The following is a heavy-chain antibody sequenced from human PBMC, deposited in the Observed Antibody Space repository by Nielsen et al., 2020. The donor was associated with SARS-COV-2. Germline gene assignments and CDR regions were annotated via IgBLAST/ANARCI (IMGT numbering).Heavy chain of an antibody. CDR2: INAGNGNT. J-gene: IGHJ6*02. CDR3: ARGDPTVTTIYGMDV. CDR1: GYTFTSYA. V-gene: IGHV1-3*01. Sequence: ASVKVSCKASGYTFTSYAMHWVRQAPGQRLEWMGWINAGNGNTKYSQKFQGRVTITRDTSASTAYMELSSLRSEDTAVYYCARGDPTVTTIYGMDVWGQGTTVTVSS. D-gene: IGHD4-17*01.